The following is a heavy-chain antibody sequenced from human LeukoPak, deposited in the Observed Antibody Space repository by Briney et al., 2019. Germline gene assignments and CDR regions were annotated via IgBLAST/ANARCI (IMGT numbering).Heavy chain of an antibody. V-gene: IGHV3-7*01. D-gene: IGHD2-2*01. J-gene: IGHJ5*02. CDR2: IKEDGSDK. CDR3: ARDCLPRYCSGTSCPA. Sequence: GGSLRLSCLASGFTFSNSWMTWVRQAPGRGLEWVANIKEDGSDKQYVDSVRGRFTISRDNAKNSLYLQMNSLRAEGTAVYYCARDCLPRYCSGTSCPAWGQGTLVTVSS. CDR1: GFTFSNSW.